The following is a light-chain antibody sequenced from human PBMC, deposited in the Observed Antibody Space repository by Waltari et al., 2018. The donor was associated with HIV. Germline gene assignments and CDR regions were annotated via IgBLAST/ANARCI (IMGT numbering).Light chain of an antibody. CDR2: EVN. CDR1: TSDVGGSTY. CDR3: NSYAGSNNWV. V-gene: IGLV2-8*01. J-gene: IGLJ3*02. Sequence: QPALTQPPPASGSPGPSVTLSCTATTSDVGGSTYVSWYQQHPGKAPKLMIYEVNKRPSGVPDRFSGSKSANTASLTVSGLQADDEADYYCNSYAGSNNWVFGGGTKLTVL.